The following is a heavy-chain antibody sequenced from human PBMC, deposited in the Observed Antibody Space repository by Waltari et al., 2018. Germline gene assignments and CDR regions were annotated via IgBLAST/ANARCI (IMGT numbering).Heavy chain of an antibody. CDR3: ALHTYYYDSSGYKPSFDY. CDR1: GFTFSSCA. J-gene: IGHJ4*02. CDR2: ISATGYET. V-gene: IGHV3-23*01. D-gene: IGHD3-22*01. Sequence: EVQLLESGGGLVQPGGSLRLSCAASGFTFSSCAMSWVRQAPGKGLEWVSAISATGYETYYTDSVKGRFTISRDNSKNTVSLQMNSLRAEDTAVYYCALHTYYYDSSGYKPSFDYWGQGTLVTVSS.